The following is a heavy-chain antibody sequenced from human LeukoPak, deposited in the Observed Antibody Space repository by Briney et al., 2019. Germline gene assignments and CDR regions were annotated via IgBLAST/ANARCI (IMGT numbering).Heavy chain of an antibody. D-gene: IGHD6-19*01. CDR2: IYYSGNT. J-gene: IGHJ5*02. V-gene: IGHV4-39*01. CDR1: GVSISSSNSY. CDR3: ARSLGVAGTLLVAWFDP. Sequence: SETLSLTCTVSGVSISSSNSYWGWIRQPPGKGLEWIGSIYYSGNTYYNASLKSQVSISIDTSKNQFSLRLTSVTAADTAVYYCARSLGVAGTLLVAWFDPWGQGTLVTVSS.